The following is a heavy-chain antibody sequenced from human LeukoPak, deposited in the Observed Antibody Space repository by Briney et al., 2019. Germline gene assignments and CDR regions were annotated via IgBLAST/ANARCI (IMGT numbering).Heavy chain of an antibody. CDR1: GGTFSSYA. CDR3: ASSRVVVVVPAAMSAFDY. V-gene: IGHV1-69*13. Sequence: LVKVSCKASGGTFSSYAISWVRQAPGQGLEWMGGIIPIFGTANYAQKFQGRVTITADESTSTAYMELSSLRSEDTAVYYCASSRVVVVVPAAMSAFDYWGQGTLVTVSS. CDR2: IIPIFGTA. J-gene: IGHJ4*02. D-gene: IGHD2-2*01.